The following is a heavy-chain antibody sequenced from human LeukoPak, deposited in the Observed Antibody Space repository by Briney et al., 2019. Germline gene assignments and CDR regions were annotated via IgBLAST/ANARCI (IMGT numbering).Heavy chain of an antibody. Sequence: GGSLRLSCAASGFTFSSYAMHWVRQAPGKGLEYVSAISSNGGSTYYANSVKGRFTISRDNSKNTLYLQMGSLRAEDTAVYYCARRGGYYDSSGYFLWGQGTLVTVSS. CDR1: GFTFSSYA. V-gene: IGHV3-64*01. CDR3: ARRGGYYDSSGYFL. D-gene: IGHD3-22*01. J-gene: IGHJ4*02. CDR2: ISSNGGST.